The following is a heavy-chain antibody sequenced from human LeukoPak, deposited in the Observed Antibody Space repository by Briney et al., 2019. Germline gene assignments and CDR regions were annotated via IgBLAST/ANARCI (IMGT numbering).Heavy chain of an antibody. D-gene: IGHD1-26*01. CDR2: INPNSGGT. J-gene: IGHJ4*02. CDR1: GYTFTGYY. V-gene: IGHV1-2*04. Sequence: ASVKVSCKPSGYTFTGYYMHWVRQAPGQGLEWMGWINPNSGGTNYAQKFQGWVTMTRDTSISTAYMELSRLRSDDTAVYYCARVNSVKGILDYYFDYWGQGTLVTVSS. CDR3: ARVNSVKGILDYYFDY.